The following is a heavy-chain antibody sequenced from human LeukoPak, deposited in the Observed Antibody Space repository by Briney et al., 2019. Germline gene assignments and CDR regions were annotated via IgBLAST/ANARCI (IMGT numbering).Heavy chain of an antibody. J-gene: IGHJ5*02. CDR2: IYYSGST. D-gene: IGHD2-2*01. CDR3: ARRGYCSSTSCYEYWFDP. Sequence: PSETLSLTCTVSGGSISSSSYYWGWIRQPPGKGLELIGIIYYSGSTYYNPSLKSRLTISVDTSKNQFSLKLSSVTATDTAVYYCARRGYCSSTSCYEYWFDPWGQGTLVTVSS. CDR1: GGSISSSSYY. V-gene: IGHV4-39*01.